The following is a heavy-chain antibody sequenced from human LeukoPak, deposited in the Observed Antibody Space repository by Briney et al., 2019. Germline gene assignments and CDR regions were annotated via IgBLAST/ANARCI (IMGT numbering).Heavy chain of an antibody. CDR2: INHSGSP. V-gene: IGHV4-34*01. CDR1: GGSFSGYY. D-gene: IGHD4-11*01. CDR3: AYMGYGIDV. Sequence: SETLSLTCAVYGGSFSGYYWSWIRQPPGKGLEWMGEINHSGSPKYNPSLKSRVTLSVDKSKNQFSRKLSSVTAADTAVYYCAYMGYGIDVWGQGTTVTVSS. J-gene: IGHJ6*02.